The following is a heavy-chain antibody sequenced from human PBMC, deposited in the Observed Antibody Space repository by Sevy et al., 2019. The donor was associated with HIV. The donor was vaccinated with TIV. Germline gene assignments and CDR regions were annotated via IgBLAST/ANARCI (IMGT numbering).Heavy chain of an antibody. J-gene: IGHJ4*02. CDR2: IYYSGST. CDR3: ARFNAAGQDFDY. V-gene: IGHV4-59*08. Sequence: SETLSLTCTVSGGSISSYYWIWIRQPPGKGLEWIGYIYYSGSTNYNPSLKSRVTISVDTSKNQFSLKLSSVTAADTAVYYCARFNAAGQDFDYWGQGTLVTVSS. CDR1: GGSISSYY. D-gene: IGHD6-13*01.